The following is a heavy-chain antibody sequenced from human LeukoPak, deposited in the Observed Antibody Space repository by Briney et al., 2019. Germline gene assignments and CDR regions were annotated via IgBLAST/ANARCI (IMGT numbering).Heavy chain of an antibody. CDR2: ISDSGGST. J-gene: IGHJ4*02. D-gene: IGHD5-24*01. Sequence: PGGSLRLSCAASGFTFSSYAMSWVRQAPRKGLEWVSAISDSGGSTYYADSVKGRFTISRDNSKNTLYLQMNSLRAEDTAVYYCARDPRWLQLERDIYYFDYWGQGTLVTVSS. CDR3: ARDPRWLQLERDIYYFDY. V-gene: IGHV3-23*01. CDR1: GFTFSSYA.